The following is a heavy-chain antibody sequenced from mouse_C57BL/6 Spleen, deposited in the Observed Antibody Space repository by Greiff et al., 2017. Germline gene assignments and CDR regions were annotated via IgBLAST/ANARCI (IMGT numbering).Heavy chain of an antibody. Sequence: VKLMESGPGLVQPSQSLSITCTVSDFSLTSYGVHWVRQSPGKGLEWLGVIWSGGSTDYNAAFISRLSISKDNSKSQVFFKMNSLQADDTAIYYCARKNGYYSDYYAMDYWGQGTSVTVSS. CDR2: IWSGGST. V-gene: IGHV2-2*01. D-gene: IGHD2-3*01. J-gene: IGHJ4*01. CDR1: DFSLTSYG. CDR3: ARKNGYYSDYYAMDY.